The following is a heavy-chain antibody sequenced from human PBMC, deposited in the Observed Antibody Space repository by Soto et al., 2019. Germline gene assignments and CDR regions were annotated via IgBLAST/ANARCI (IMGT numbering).Heavy chain of an antibody. CDR2: IYYSGST. J-gene: IGHJ6*02. CDR1: GGSISSYY. Sequence: SETLSLTCTVAGGSISSYYWSWIRQPPGKGLEWIGYIYYSGSTNYNPSLKSRVTISVDTSKNQFSLKLSSVTAADTAVYYCARGDKYYYYYGMDVWGQGTTVTVSS. D-gene: IGHD2-15*01. V-gene: IGHV4-59*01. CDR3: ARGDKYYYYYGMDV.